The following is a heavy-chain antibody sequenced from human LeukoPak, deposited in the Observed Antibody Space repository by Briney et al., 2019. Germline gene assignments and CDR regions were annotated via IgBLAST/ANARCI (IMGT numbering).Heavy chain of an antibody. D-gene: IGHD3-10*02. Sequence: GGSLRLSCAASGFTFSSYWMSWVRQAPGKGLEWVANIKQDGSEKYYVDSVKGRFTITRDNAKNSLFLQMNTLRAEDTAIYYCAKDLYVRGITPYYFDSWGQGTQVIVSS. V-gene: IGHV3-7*01. CDR2: IKQDGSEK. CDR3: AKDLYVRGITPYYFDS. J-gene: IGHJ4*02. CDR1: GFTFSSYW.